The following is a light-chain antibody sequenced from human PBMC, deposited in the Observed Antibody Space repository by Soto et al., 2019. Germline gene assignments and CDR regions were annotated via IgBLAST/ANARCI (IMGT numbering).Light chain of an antibody. V-gene: IGKV3-20*01. CDR3: QQYGSSPPFT. CDR2: AAS. CDR1: QSVSSSY. Sequence: EIVLTQSPGTLSLSPGERATLSCRASQSVSSSYLAWYQQKPGQAPRLLIYAASSRATGIPDRFSGSGSGTDFTLTISRLEPEAFAVYYCQQYGSSPPFTFGPGTKVDIK. J-gene: IGKJ3*01.